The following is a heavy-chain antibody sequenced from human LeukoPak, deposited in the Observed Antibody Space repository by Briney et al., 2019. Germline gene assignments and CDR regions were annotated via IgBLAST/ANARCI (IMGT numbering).Heavy chain of an antibody. J-gene: IGHJ6*03. CDR2: SRNKANSYTT. CDR3: TRDSDYYYMDV. CDR1: GLTFSDHY. Sequence: GGSLRLSCAASGLTFSDHYMDWVRQASGKGLEWVGRSRNKANSYTTEYAAPVKGRFTISRDDSKDSLYLQMTSLKTEDTAVYYCTRDSDYYYMDVWGKGTTVTVS. V-gene: IGHV3-72*01. D-gene: IGHD6-19*01.